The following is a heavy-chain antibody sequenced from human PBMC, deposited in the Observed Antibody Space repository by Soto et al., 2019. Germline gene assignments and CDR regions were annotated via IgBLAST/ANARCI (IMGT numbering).Heavy chain of an antibody. CDR1: GFTFSDYY. CDR3: AKMSSENYYDPVFS. CDR2: ISSSGNTI. Sequence: QVQLVESGGGLVQTSGSLRIACVASGFTFSDYYMSWVRQAPGKGLEWVSYISSSGNTIYYADSVKGRFTISRDNAKNSVYLQINSLRAEDTALYLCAKMSSENYYDPVFSWGQGTLVTVSS. V-gene: IGHV3-11*01. J-gene: IGHJ4*02. D-gene: IGHD3-22*01.